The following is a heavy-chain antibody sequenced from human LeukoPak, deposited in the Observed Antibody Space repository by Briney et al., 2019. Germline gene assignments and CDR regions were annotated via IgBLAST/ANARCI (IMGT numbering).Heavy chain of an antibody. D-gene: IGHD4-23*01. CDR1: GGTFSSYA. Sequence: SVKVSCKASGGTFSSYAISWVRQAPGQGLEWMGGIIPIFGTANYAQKFQGRVTITADESTSTAYMELSSLRSEDTAVYYCARDLGLYGGNSALDHWGRGTLVTVSS. J-gene: IGHJ4*02. V-gene: IGHV1-69*13. CDR2: IIPIFGTA. CDR3: ARDLGLYGGNSALDH.